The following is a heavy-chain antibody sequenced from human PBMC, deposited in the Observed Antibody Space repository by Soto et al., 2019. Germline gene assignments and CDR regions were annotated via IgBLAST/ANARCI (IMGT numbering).Heavy chain of an antibody. D-gene: IGHD2-21*02. V-gene: IGHV3-30*18. J-gene: IGHJ6*02. CDR2: ISYDGSNK. CDR1: GFTFSSYG. CDR3: AKDWDSGCYFAYYYYGMDV. Sequence: QVQLVESGGGVVQPGRSLRLSCAASGFTFSSYGMHWVRQAPGKGLEWVAVISYDGSNKYYADSVKGRFTISRDNSKNTLYLQMNSLRAEDTAVYYCAKDWDSGCYFAYYYYGMDVWGQGTTVTVSS.